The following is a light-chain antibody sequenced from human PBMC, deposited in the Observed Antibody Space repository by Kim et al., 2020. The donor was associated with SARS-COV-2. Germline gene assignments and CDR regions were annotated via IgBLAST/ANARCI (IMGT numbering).Light chain of an antibody. Sequence: QSVLTQPPSVSAIPGQRVTVSCSGGGSNIGSNPVNWFRQVPGTAPQLLIYNDNQRPSGVPDRVSGSKSGTPASLAIGGLQSEDEAHYFCAAWDHRLKGWLFGGGTQLTVL. CDR1: GSNIGSNP. V-gene: IGLV1-44*01. J-gene: IGLJ3*02. CDR3: AAWDHRLKGWL. CDR2: NDN.